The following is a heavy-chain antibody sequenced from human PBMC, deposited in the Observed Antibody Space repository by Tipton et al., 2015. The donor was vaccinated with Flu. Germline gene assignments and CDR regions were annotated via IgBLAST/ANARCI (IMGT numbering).Heavy chain of an antibody. J-gene: IGHJ4*02. CDR2: IYSGGST. V-gene: IGHV3-53*01. D-gene: IGHD3-22*01. CDR3: ARDGEETYYYDSSGYPRFYYFDY. Sequence: SLRLSCAASGFTVSSNYMSWVRQAPGKGLEWVSVIYSGGSTYYADSVKGRFTISRDNSKNTLYLQMNSLRAEDTAVYYCARDGEETYYYDSSGYPRFYYFDYWGQGTLVPVSS. CDR1: GFTVSSNY.